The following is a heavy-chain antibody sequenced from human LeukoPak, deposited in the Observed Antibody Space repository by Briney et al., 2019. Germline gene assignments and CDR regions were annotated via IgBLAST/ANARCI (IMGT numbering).Heavy chain of an antibody. Sequence: SVKVSCKASGFTFSSSAVQWVRQARVRRLEWIGWIVVGSGNTNYAQKFQERVTITRDVSTSTAYMELTSLRSEDTAVYYCAAPNRKPLDYWGQGTLVTVFS. D-gene: IGHD1-14*01. CDR3: AAPNRKPLDY. CDR2: IVVGSGNT. CDR1: GFTFSSSA. J-gene: IGHJ4*02. V-gene: IGHV1-58*01.